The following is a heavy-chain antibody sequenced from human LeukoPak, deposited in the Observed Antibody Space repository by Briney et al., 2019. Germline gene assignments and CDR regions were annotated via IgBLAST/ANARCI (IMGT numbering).Heavy chain of an antibody. CDR1: GYTLTELS. Sequence: ASVKVSCKVSGYTLTELSMHWVRQAPGKGLEWMGGFDPEDGETIYAQKFQGRVTMTEDTSTDTAYIELSSLRSEDTAVYYCAIQYDFWSGYSTSNWFDPWGQGTLVTVSS. D-gene: IGHD3-3*01. V-gene: IGHV1-24*01. CDR3: AIQYDFWSGYSTSNWFDP. CDR2: FDPEDGET. J-gene: IGHJ5*02.